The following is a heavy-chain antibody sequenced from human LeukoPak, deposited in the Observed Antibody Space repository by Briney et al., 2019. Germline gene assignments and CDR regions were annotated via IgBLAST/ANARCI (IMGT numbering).Heavy chain of an antibody. D-gene: IGHD2-15*01. J-gene: IGHJ4*02. CDR3: ATRSTGVAATFDS. CDR2: IYSSGTT. V-gene: IGHV4-4*07. Sequence: PSETLSLTCTVSGGSISSYYWNWIRQPAGKGLEWIGRIYSSGTTSYNSSLKSRVTMSVDTSKNQFSLKLSSVTAADTAVYYCATRSTGVAATFDSWGQGALVTVSS. CDR1: GGSISSYY.